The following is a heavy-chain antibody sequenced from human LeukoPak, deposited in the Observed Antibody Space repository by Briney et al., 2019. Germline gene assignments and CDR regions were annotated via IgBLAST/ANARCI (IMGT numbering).Heavy chain of an antibody. J-gene: IGHJ3*02. CDR1: GFTFSSYA. CDR2: ITASSVTT. Sequence: PGGSLRLSCAASGFTFSSYAMSWVLQAPGKGLEWISTITASSVTTYYADSVRGRFTISRDNAKNSLYLQMNSLKAEDTAIYYCAREVGTPQAFDIWGQGTMVTVSS. D-gene: IGHD1-26*01. CDR3: AREVGTPQAFDI. V-gene: IGHV3-23*01.